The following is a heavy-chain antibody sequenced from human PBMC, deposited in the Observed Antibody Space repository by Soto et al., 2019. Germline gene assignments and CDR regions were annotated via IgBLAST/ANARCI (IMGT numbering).Heavy chain of an antibody. Sequence: QVRLVESGGGLVKPGGSLRLSCAASGFTFSDYYMSWIRQAPGKGLEWVSYISSSGSTIYYADSVKGRFTISRDNAKNSLYLQMNSLRAEDTAVYYCASAWFGGFWNDYGMDVWGQGTTVTVSS. J-gene: IGHJ6*02. CDR1: GFTFSDYY. CDR3: ASAWFGGFWNDYGMDV. V-gene: IGHV3-11*01. CDR2: ISSSGSTI. D-gene: IGHD3-3*01.